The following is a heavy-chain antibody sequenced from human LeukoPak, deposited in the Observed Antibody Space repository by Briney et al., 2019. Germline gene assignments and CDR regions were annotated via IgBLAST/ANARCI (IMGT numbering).Heavy chain of an antibody. Sequence: ETLSLTCTVSGGSISGYYWSWIRQPPGKGLEWVSVIYSGGSTYYADSVKGRFTISRDNSKNTLYLQMNSLRAEDTAVYYCARVVGATRAYTFDIWGQGTMVTVSS. V-gene: IGHV3-66*01. D-gene: IGHD1-26*01. J-gene: IGHJ3*02. CDR2: IYSGGST. CDR3: ARVVGATRAYTFDI. CDR1: GGSISGYY.